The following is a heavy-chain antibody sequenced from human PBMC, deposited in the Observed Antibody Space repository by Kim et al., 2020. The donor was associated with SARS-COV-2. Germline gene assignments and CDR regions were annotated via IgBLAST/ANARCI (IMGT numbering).Heavy chain of an antibody. CDR3: ARLTRSSMDFDI. D-gene: IGHD3-10*01. J-gene: IGHJ3*02. V-gene: IGHV5-51*01. Sequence: RYGPSFQGQVASSADKSINTAYLQWSSLKASDTAMYYCARLTRSSMDFDIWGQGTMVTVSS.